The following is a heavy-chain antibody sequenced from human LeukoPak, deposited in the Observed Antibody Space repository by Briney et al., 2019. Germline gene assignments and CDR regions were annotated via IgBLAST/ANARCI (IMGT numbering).Heavy chain of an antibody. CDR1: GYSFTSYW. J-gene: IGHJ2*01. CDR3: TRRNDWYLDL. Sequence: GESLKISCKGSGYSFTSYWIGWVRQMPGKGLEWMGIIYPGDSDTRYSPSFQGQVTISVDKSITTAYLQWSSLKASDTAMYYCTRRNDWYLDLWGRGTLATVSS. CDR2: IYPGDSDT. V-gene: IGHV5-51*01.